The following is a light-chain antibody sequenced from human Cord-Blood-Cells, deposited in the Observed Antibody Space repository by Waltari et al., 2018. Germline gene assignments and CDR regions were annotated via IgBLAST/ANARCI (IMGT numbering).Light chain of an antibody. J-gene: IGKJ1*01. CDR3: QQYNNWPPWT. V-gene: IGKV3-15*01. CDR2: GAS. CDR1: QSVSSN. Sequence: EIVMTQSQATLSVSPGERGTRSCRASQSVSSNLAWYQHKPGQAPRLLIYGASTRATGLPARFSGSESGTEFTLTISCLQSEDFAVYYCQQYNNWPPWTFGQGTKVEIK.